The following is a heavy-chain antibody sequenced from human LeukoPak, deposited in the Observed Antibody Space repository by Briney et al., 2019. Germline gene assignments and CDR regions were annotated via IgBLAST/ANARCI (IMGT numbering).Heavy chain of an antibody. Sequence: PSETLSLTCTVSGGSISSGGYYWSWIRQHPGKGLEWIGYIYYSGSTNYNPSLKSRVTISVDTSKNQFSLKLSSVTAADTAVYYCARHAFTDFWSGYYPNWFDPWGQGTLVTVSS. D-gene: IGHD3-3*01. J-gene: IGHJ5*02. V-gene: IGHV4-61*08. CDR1: GGSISSGGYY. CDR3: ARHAFTDFWSGYYPNWFDP. CDR2: IYYSGST.